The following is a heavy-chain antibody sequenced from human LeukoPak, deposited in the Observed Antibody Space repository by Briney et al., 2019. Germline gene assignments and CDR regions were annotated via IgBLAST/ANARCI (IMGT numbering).Heavy chain of an antibody. CDR3: ARIRITMVRGSPYFDY. CDR1: GGSISSSSYY. D-gene: IGHD3-10*01. CDR2: IYYSGST. Sequence: SPSQTLSLTCTVSGGSISSSSYYWGWIRQPPGKGLEWIGSIYYSGSTYYNPSLKSRVTISVDTSKNQFSLKLSSVTAADTAVYYCARIRITMVRGSPYFDYWGQGTLVTVSS. V-gene: IGHV4-39*07. J-gene: IGHJ4*02.